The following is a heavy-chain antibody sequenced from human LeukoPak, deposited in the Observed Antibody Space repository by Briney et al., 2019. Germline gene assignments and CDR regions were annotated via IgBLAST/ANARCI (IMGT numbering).Heavy chain of an antibody. V-gene: IGHV1-24*01. CDR2: FDPEDGGT. Sequence: ASVKVSCKVSGYTLTELSMHWVRQAPGKGLEWMRGFDPEDGGTIYAQKFQGRVTMTEDTSTDTAYMELSSLRSEDAAVYYCATGKGYCSSTSCYRTGYYYGMDVWGQGTTVTVSS. CDR1: GYTLTELS. J-gene: IGHJ6*02. D-gene: IGHD2-2*01. CDR3: ATGKGYCSSTSCYRTGYYYGMDV.